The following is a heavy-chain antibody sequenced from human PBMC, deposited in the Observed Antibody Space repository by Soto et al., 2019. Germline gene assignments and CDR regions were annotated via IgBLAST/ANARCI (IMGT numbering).Heavy chain of an antibody. J-gene: IGHJ4*02. CDR2: IRGSGDRT. CDR1: GFTCSSYW. CDR3: AKGYCSGGDCYRALLDY. D-gene: IGHD2-15*01. V-gene: IGHV3-23*01. Sequence: GGSLRLSCAASGFTCSSYWMSWVRQAPGKGLEWVSAIRGSGDRTYYADSVKGRFTISRDNSKNTVNLQMNSLRAEDTAVYYCAKGYCSGGDCYRALLDYWGQGTLVTVSS.